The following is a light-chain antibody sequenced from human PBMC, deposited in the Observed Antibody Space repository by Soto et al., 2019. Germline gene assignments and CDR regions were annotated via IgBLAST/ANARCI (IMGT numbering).Light chain of an antibody. J-gene: IGLJ2*01. Sequence: QSVLTQPASVSGSPGQSITISCTGTSSDVGGYNYVSWYQQHPGKAPKLMIYDVSNRPSGVSNRFSGSKSGNTASLTISGLQAEDEDDDYCSSYTSSSTPVVFGGGTKLTV. CDR1: SSDVGGYNY. CDR2: DVS. CDR3: SSYTSSSTPVV. V-gene: IGLV2-14*01.